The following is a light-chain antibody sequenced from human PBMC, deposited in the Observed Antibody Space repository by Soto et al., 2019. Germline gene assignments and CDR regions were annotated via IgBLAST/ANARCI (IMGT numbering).Light chain of an antibody. CDR3: QSFDSSLSVYV. J-gene: IGLJ1*01. CDR1: SSNIGAGRD. V-gene: IGLV1-40*01. Sequence: QAVVTQPPSVSGAPGQRVTISCTGSSSNIGAGRDVHWYQQRPGTAPRLLIYGNNNRPSGVPDRFSASKSGTSASLAITGLQAEDEADFYCQSFDSSLSVYVFGTGTKVTVL. CDR2: GNN.